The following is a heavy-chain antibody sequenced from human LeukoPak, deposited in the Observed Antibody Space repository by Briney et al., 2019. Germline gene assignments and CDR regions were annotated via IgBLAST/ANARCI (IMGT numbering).Heavy chain of an antibody. V-gene: IGHV1-69*13. D-gene: IGHD2-2*01. CDR3: ARSKLGYCSSTSCYLYGMDV. J-gene: IGHJ6*02. CDR1: GYTFTSYY. CDR2: IIPIFGTA. Sequence: ASVKVSCKASGYTFTSYYMHWVRQAPGQGLEWMGGIIPIFGTANYAQKFQGRVTITADESTSTAYMELSSLRSEDTAVYYCARSKLGYCSSTSCYLYGMDVWGQGTTVTVSS.